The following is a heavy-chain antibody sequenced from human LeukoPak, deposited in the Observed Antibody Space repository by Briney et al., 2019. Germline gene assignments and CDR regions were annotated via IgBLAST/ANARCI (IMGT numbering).Heavy chain of an antibody. CDR3: ARGYYGMDV. Sequence: ALVKVSCKASGYTFTGQYLYWARQTPGQGLEWMGWINPKTGDTDSAQNFQGRVTMTRDTSITTVYMELSSLTSDDTAVYYCARGYYGMDVWGQGTTVTVSS. CDR1: GYTFTGQY. CDR2: INPKTGDT. V-gene: IGHV1-2*02. J-gene: IGHJ6*02.